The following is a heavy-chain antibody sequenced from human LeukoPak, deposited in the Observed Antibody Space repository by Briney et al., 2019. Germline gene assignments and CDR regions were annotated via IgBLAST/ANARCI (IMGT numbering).Heavy chain of an antibody. CDR2: IYYSGST. CDR1: GGSISSTSYY. J-gene: IGHJ4*02. Sequence: PSETLSLTCTVSGGSISSTSYYWGWIRQPPGKGLEWIGNIYYSGSTYYNPSLKSRVTISVDTSKNQFSLKLSSVTAADTAFYYRAGRNGRYHFDYWGQGTLVTVSS. D-gene: IGHD3-16*02. V-gene: IGHV4-39*01. CDR3: AGRNGRYHFDY.